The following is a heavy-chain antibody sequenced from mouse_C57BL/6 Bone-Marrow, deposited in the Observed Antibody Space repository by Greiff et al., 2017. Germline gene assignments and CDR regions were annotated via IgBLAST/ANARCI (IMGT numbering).Heavy chain of an antibody. CDR3: ARQGLRLYYAMDY. Sequence: DVMLVESGGDLVKPGGSLKLSCAASGFTFSSYGMSWVRQTPDKRLEWVATISSGGSYTYYPDSVKGRFTISRDNAKNTLYLQMSSLKSEDTAMYYCARQGLRLYYAMDYWGQGTSVTVSS. V-gene: IGHV5-6*02. D-gene: IGHD2-4*01. CDR2: ISSGGSYT. J-gene: IGHJ4*01. CDR1: GFTFSSYG.